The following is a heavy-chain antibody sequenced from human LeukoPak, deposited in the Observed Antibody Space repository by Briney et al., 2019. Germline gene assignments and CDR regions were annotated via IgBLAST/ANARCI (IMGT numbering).Heavy chain of an antibody. V-gene: IGHV3-9*01. CDR3: AKDLREEWLAFDY. CDR2: ISWNSGSI. J-gene: IGHJ4*02. Sequence: GGSLRLSCAASGFTFDDYAMHWVQHAPGKGLEWVSGISWNSGSIGYADSVKGRFTISRDNAKNSLYLQMNSLRAEDTALYYCAKDLREEWLAFDYWGQGTLVTVSS. D-gene: IGHD5-12*01. CDR1: GFTFDDYA.